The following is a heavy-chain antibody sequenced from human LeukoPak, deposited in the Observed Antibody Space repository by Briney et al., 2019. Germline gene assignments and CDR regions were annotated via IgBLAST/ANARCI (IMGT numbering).Heavy chain of an antibody. D-gene: IGHD2-2*01. V-gene: IGHV3-73*01. CDR3: TSRFDIVVVPAAEPTDY. CDR2: IRGKANSYAT. CDR1: GFTFSGSA. J-gene: IGHJ4*02. Sequence: PGGSLKLSCAASGFTFSGSAMHWVRQASGKGLEWVGRIRGKANSYATAYAASVKGRFTISRDDSKNTAYLQMNSLKTEDTAVYYCTSRFDIVVVPAAEPTDYWGQGTLVTVSS.